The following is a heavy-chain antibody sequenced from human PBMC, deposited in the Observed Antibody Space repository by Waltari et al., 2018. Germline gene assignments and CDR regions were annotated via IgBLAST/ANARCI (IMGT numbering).Heavy chain of an antibody. V-gene: IGHV3-74*03. CDR2: MTKEGVGT. CDR1: GFSFSNDW. D-gene: IGHD2-2*01. Sequence: EVQLVESGGGLVQPGGSLRLSCAASGFSFSNDWMHWVRQVPGKGLEWVTRMTKEGVGTMSPESVKGRFTISRDNAKNTLLLEMNSLRVEDTAVYYCVKEAPARGDWYLDLWGRGTLLAVSS. J-gene: IGHJ2*01. CDR3: VKEAPARGDWYLDL.